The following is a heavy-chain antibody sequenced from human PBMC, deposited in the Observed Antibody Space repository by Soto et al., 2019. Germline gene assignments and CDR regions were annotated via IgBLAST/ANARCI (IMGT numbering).Heavy chain of an antibody. CDR1: GNTITGYC. J-gene: IGHJ4*02. V-gene: IGHV1-2*04. CDR3: ARSSVGVVAATLMLYY. Sequence: ASVKACSKASGNTITGYCMHWGRQAPCQGLEWMGWINPNSGGTNYAQKFQGWVTMTRDTSISTAYMELSRLRSDDTAVYYCARSSVGVVAATLMLYYWGQGTLVT. CDR2: INPNSGGT. D-gene: IGHD2-15*01.